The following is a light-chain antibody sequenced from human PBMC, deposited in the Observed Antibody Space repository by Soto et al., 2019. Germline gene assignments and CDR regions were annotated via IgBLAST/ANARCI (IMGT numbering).Light chain of an antibody. Sequence: QSALTQPRSVSGSPEQSVTISCTGSASDVGDYNYVSWYQRHPGKAPKLVIYDANKRPSGVRDRFCGSKSGNAASLTISGLPAEDEADYYCCSCAGSHTLYVFGTGTKVTVL. CDR2: DAN. V-gene: IGLV2-11*01. CDR1: ASDVGDYNY. J-gene: IGLJ1*01. CDR3: CSCAGSHTLYV.